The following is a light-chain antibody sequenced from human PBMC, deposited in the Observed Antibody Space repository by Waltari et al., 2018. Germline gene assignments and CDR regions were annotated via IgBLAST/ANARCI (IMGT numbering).Light chain of an antibody. V-gene: IGKV3-11*01. J-gene: IGKJ2*01. CDR3: QQRSNWPPYT. Sequence: EIVLTQSPATLSLSPGERATLSCRASQSVSSYLAWYQQKPGQAPRLLIYDASNRATGIPGRFSGSGSGTDFTVTISSLEPEDFAVYYCQQRSNWPPYTFGQGTKLEIK. CDR1: QSVSSY. CDR2: DAS.